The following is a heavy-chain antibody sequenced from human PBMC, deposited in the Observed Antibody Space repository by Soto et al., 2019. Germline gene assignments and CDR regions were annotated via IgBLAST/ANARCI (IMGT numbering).Heavy chain of an antibody. CDR3: ARVKCCSGGSCYLYYFDY. Sequence: ASVKVSCKASGYTFTGYYMHWVLQAPGQGLEWMGWINPNSGGTNYAQKFQGRVTMTRDTSISTAYMELSRLRSDDTAVYYCARVKCCSGGSCYLYYFDYWGQGTLVTVSS. CDR2: INPNSGGT. J-gene: IGHJ4*02. V-gene: IGHV1-2*02. D-gene: IGHD2-15*01. CDR1: GYTFTGYY.